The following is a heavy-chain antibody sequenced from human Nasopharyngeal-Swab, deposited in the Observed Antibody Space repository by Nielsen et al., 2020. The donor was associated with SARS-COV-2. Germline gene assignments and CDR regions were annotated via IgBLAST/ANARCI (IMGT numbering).Heavy chain of an antibody. CDR3: ARAGNYYFEY. CDR2: INADGSTT. V-gene: IGHV3-74*01. Sequence: GGSLRLSCAASGFTFSTYWVHWVRQVPGMGLVWVSRINADGSTTDYADAVKGRFTIPRDNAKNPLYLQMNSLRAEDTAVYYCARAGNYYFEYWGQGTLVTVSS. D-gene: IGHD1-7*01. J-gene: IGHJ4*02. CDR1: GFTFSTYW.